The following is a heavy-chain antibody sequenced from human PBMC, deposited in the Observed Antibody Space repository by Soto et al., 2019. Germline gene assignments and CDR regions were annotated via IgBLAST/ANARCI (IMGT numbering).Heavy chain of an antibody. J-gene: IGHJ4*02. V-gene: IGHV3-30*18. CDR2: IAYDGSNK. D-gene: IGHD2-15*01. Sequence: QVQLVESGGGVVQPGRSLRLSCAASAFTFSSYGMHWVRQAPGKGLEWVAVIAYDGSNKYYADSVKGRFTISRDNSKNTLYLQMNSLRAEDTAVYYCAKDQGCSGGSCYPWYFDYWGQGTLVTVSS. CDR1: AFTFSSYG. CDR3: AKDQGCSGGSCYPWYFDY.